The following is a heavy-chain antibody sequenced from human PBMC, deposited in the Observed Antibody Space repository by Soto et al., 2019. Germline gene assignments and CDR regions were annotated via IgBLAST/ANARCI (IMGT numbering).Heavy chain of an antibody. D-gene: IGHD6-19*01. Sequence: QVQLVQSGAEVKKPGSSVKVSCKASGATFSGYAINWVRQAPGQGLEWLGRIVPIFETLNYAERFQGRGAITADEYTTTVYMELTNLTHEDTAVYYCVVMGNVAVSNPRSFDYWGQGTQVTVSS. CDR1: GATFSGYA. CDR2: IVPIFETL. V-gene: IGHV1-69*18. J-gene: IGHJ4*02. CDR3: VVMGNVAVSNPRSFDY.